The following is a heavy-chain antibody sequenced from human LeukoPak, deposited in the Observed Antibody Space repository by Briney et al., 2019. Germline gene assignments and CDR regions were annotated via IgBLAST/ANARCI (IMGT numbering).Heavy chain of an antibody. Sequence: GASVKISCKASGYTFTGYYMHWVRQAPGQGLEWMGWINPNSGGTNYAQKFQGRVTMTRDTSISTAYMELGRLRSDDTAVYYCAINYYGSGSYYIYWGQGTLVTVSS. CDR1: GYTFTGYY. V-gene: IGHV1-2*02. CDR2: INPNSGGT. CDR3: AINYYGSGSYYIY. D-gene: IGHD3-10*01. J-gene: IGHJ4*02.